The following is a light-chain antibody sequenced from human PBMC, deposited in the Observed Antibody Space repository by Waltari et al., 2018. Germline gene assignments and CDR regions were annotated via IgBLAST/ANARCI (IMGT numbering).Light chain of an antibody. J-gene: IGLJ3*02. V-gene: IGLV2-11*01. Sequence: QSALTQPRSVSGSPGQSVTISCTGSSSAVGGSDYVSWYQQHPGKAPGLMIFDVRKRPSGVPDRFSGSKSGNTASLTISGLQADDEADYYCCAYTGNFWVFGGGTELIVL. CDR2: DVR. CDR3: CAYTGNFWV. CDR1: SSAVGGSDY.